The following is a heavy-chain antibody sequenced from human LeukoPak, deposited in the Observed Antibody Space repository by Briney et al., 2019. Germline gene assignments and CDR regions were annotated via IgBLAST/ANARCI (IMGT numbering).Heavy chain of an antibody. CDR3: ARDGGGISQFDP. CDR2: ISSSSSYI. CDR1: GFTFSSYS. V-gene: IGHV3-21*01. Sequence: PGGSLRLSCAASGFTFSSYSMNWVRQAPGKGLEWVSSISSSSSYIYYADSVKGRFTISRDNAKNSLYLQMNSLRAEDTAVYYCARDGGGISQFDPWGQGTLVTVSS. J-gene: IGHJ5*02. D-gene: IGHD3-16*02.